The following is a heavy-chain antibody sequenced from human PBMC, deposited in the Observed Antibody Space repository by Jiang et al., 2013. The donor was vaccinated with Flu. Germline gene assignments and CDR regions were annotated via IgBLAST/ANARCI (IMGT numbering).Heavy chain of an antibody. CDR1: GYTFTSYA. Sequence: QSGSELKKPGASVKVSCKASGYTFTSYAMNWVRQAPGQGLEWMGWINTNTGNPTYAQGFTGRFVFSLDTPVSTAYLQICSLKAEDTAVYYCARDNYDFWSGSYGMDVWGQGTTVTVSS. CDR2: INTNTGNP. J-gene: IGHJ6*02. D-gene: IGHD3-3*01. CDR3: ARDNYDFWSGSYGMDV. V-gene: IGHV7-4-1*01.